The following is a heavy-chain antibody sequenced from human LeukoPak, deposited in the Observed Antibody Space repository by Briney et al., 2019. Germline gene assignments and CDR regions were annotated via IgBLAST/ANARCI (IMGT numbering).Heavy chain of an antibody. CDR2: IYYSGST. D-gene: IGHD3-22*01. Sequence: DPSETLSLTCTVSGGSISSSSYYWGWIRQPPGKGLEWIGSIYYSGSTYYNPSLKSRVTISVDTSKNQFSLKLSSVTAADTAVYYCARHFGGYYYDSSGSPGWFDPWGQGTLVTVSS. CDR1: GGSISSSSYY. V-gene: IGHV4-39*01. J-gene: IGHJ5*02. CDR3: ARHFGGYYYDSSGSPGWFDP.